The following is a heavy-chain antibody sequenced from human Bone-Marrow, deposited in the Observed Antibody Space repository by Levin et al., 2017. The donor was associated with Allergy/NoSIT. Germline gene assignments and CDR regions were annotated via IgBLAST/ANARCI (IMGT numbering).Heavy chain of an antibody. CDR1: GGSISSFS. CDR3: ARRVKESSDYALYNWFDP. V-gene: IGHV4-4*07. Sequence: TASETLSLTCTVSGGSISSFSWSWVRQPAGKGLEWIGRIYASGSTNYNPSLKSRVTMSVDTSKNQFSLKLTSVTAADTAVYYCARRVKESSDYALYNWFDPWGQGTLVTVSS. CDR2: IYASGST. D-gene: IGHD3-22*01. J-gene: IGHJ5*02.